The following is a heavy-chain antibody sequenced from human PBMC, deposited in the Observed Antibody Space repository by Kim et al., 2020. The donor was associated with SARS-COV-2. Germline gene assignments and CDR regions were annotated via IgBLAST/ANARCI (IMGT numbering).Heavy chain of an antibody. CDR2: IYYSGST. CDR1: GGSISSSSYY. J-gene: IGHJ4*01. D-gene: IGHD1-7*01. Sequence: SETLSLTCTVSGGSISSSSYYWGWILQPPGKGLEWIGSIYYSGSTYYNPSLKSRVTISVDTSKNQFSLKLSSVTAADTAVYYCARDNWNYTPYYFDYWG. V-gene: IGHV4-39*07. CDR3: ARDNWNYTPYYFDY.